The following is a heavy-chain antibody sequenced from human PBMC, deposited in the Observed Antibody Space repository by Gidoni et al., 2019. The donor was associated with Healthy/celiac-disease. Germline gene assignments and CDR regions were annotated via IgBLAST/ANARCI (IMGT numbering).Heavy chain of an antibody. CDR1: GFTFSSYA. D-gene: IGHD6-19*01. CDR3: AKDVEIAVAGFYYYGMDV. J-gene: IGHJ6*02. CDR2: ISGSGGST. V-gene: IGHV3-23*01. Sequence: EVLLLESGGGLVQPGGSLRLSCAASGFTFSSYAMSWVRQAPGKGLEWVSAISGSGGSTYYADSVKGRFTISRDNSKNTLYLQMNSLRAEDTAVYYCAKDVEIAVAGFYYYGMDVWGQGTTVTVSS.